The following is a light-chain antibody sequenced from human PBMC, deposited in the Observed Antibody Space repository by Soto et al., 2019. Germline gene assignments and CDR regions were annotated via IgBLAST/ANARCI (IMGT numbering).Light chain of an antibody. CDR1: SGYSDYK. J-gene: IGLJ2*01. Sequence: QSVLTQPTSASASLGASVTLTCTLSSGYSDYKVDWYQQRPGKGPRFVMRVGSGGIVGSKGDDIPVRFSVLGSGLNRYLTIKNIQEEDESDFQCAALLGSGIDFVLVFGGVTKLTVL. CDR3: AALLGSGIDFVLV. V-gene: IGLV9-49*01. CDR2: VGSGGIVG.